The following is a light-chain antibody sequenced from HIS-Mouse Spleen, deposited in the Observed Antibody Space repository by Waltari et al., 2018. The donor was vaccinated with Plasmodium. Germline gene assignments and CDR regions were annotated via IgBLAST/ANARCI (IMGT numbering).Light chain of an antibody. J-gene: IGKJ4*01. Sequence: EIVLTQSPATPSLSPGERAHLPGRASQSVSSYLAWDQQKPGQAPRLLIYDASNRATGIPARFSGSGSGTDFTLTISSLEPEDFAVYYCQQRSNWPLTFGGGTKVEIK. CDR3: QQRSNWPLT. V-gene: IGKV3-11*01. CDR1: QSVSSY. CDR2: DAS.